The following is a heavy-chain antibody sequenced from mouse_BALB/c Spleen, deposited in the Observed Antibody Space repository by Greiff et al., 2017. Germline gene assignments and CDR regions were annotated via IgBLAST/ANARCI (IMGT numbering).Heavy chain of an antibody. V-gene: IGHV5-9-4*01. CDR3: ARDGGSSFDY. Sequence: DVMLVESGGGLVKPGGSLKLSCAASGFTFSSYAMSWVRQSPEKRLEWVAEISSGGSYTYYPDTVTGRFTISRDNAKNTLYLEMSSLRSEDTAMYYCARDGGSSFDYWGQGTTLTVSS. CDR1: GFTFSSYA. J-gene: IGHJ2*01. CDR2: ISSGGSYT. D-gene: IGHD1-3*01.